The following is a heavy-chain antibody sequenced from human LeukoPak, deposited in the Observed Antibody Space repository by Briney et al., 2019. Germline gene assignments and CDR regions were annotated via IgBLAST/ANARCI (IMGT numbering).Heavy chain of an antibody. CDR3: ARSGAFCSGEDCYSGRTWFDP. D-gene: IGHD2-15*01. CDR1: GYTFTSYD. V-gene: IGHV1-8*01. Sequence: GASVKVSCKASGYTFTSYDINWVRQATGQGLEWMGWMNPNSGNTGYAQKFQGRVTMTRNTSISTAYMELSSLRSEDTAVYYCARSGAFCSGEDCYSGRTWFDPWGQGTLVTISS. J-gene: IGHJ5*02. CDR2: MNPNSGNT.